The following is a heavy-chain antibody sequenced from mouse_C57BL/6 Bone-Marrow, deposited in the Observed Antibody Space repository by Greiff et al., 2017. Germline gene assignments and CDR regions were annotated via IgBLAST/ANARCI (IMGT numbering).Heavy chain of an antibody. CDR2: IWSGGST. Sequence: VKLVESGPGLVQPSQSLSITCTVSGFSLTSYGVHWVRQSPGKGLEWLGVIWSGGSTDYNAAFISRLSISNNNSKSQVFFKMNSLQADDTAIYYCARNGGLRAWFAYWGQGTLVTVSA. CDR3: ARNGGLRAWFAY. CDR1: GFSLTSYG. J-gene: IGHJ3*01. D-gene: IGHD2-4*01. V-gene: IGHV2-2*01.